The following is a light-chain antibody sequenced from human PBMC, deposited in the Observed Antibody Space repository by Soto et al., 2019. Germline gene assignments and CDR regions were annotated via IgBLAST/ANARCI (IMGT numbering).Light chain of an antibody. J-gene: IGKJ1*01. V-gene: IGKV1-5*01. CDR1: QSISSW. Sequence: DIQMTQSPSTLSASVGDRVNITCRASQSISSWLAWYQQKPGKAPKLLIYDASSLESGVPSRFSGSGSGTEFTLTISSLQPDDFATYYCQNYNAPPWTFGQGTKVEIK. CDR3: QNYNAPPWT. CDR2: DAS.